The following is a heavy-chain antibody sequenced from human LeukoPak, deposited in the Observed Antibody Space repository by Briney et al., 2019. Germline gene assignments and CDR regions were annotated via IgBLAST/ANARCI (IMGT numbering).Heavy chain of an antibody. V-gene: IGHV3-48*03. D-gene: IGHD4-17*01. J-gene: IGHJ4*02. CDR1: GFTFSSYE. Sequence: PGGSLRLSCAASGFTFSSYEMNWVRQAPGKGLEWVSYISSSGSTIYYADSVKGRFTISRDNAKNSLYLQMNSLRAEDTAVYYCAKVSPYGDYFFDYWGQGTLVTVSS. CDR2: ISSSGSTI. CDR3: AKVSPYGDYFFDY.